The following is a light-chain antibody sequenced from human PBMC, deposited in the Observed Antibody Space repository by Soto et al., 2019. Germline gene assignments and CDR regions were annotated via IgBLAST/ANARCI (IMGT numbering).Light chain of an antibody. CDR1: SSDVGGYNY. Sequence: QSALTQPACVSGSPGQSITISCAGTSSDVGGYNYVSWYQQHPGKAPKLMIYDVSNRPSGVSNRFSGSKSGNTASLTISGLQAEDEADYYCSSYTSSSTVFGGGTKVTV. CDR3: SSYTSSSTV. J-gene: IGLJ2*01. V-gene: IGLV2-14*01. CDR2: DVS.